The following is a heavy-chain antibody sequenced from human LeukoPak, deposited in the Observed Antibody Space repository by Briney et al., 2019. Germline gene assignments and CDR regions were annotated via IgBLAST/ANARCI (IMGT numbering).Heavy chain of an antibody. D-gene: IGHD3-22*01. CDR1: GYDFTKYA. CDR2: IDAGNGRT. Sequence: ASVKVSCKASGYDFTKYAVQWVRQAPGQRLEWMGWIDAGNGRTKYSQDFQGRVTITRDTSARIAYMELSSLTSDDMSVYYCARMMTPRLYYDSSGYYYGAFDIWGQGTMVTVSS. J-gene: IGHJ3*02. CDR3: ARMMTPRLYYDSSGYYYGAFDI. V-gene: IGHV1-3*03.